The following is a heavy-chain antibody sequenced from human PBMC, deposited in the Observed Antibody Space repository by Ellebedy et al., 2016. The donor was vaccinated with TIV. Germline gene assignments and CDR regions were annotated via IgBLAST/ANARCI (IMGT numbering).Heavy chain of an antibody. V-gene: IGHV3-48*02. J-gene: IGHJ4*02. D-gene: IGHD6-13*01. CDR2: SSSSSSTI. Sequence: GESLKISXAASGFTFSSYSMNWVRQAPGKGLEWVSYSSSSSSTIYYADSVKGRFTISRDNAKNSLYLQMNSLRDEDTAVYYCARDRGAAADPFFDYWGQGTLVTVSS. CDR3: ARDRGAAADPFFDY. CDR1: GFTFSSYS.